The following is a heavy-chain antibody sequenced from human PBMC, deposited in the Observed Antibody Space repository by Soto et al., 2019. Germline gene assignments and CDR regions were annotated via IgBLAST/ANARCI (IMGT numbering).Heavy chain of an antibody. V-gene: IGHV3-7*04. CDR1: GFNFSSYW. J-gene: IGHJ6*02. Sequence: EVPLVEPGGGLVQPGGSLRLSCAASGFNFSSYWMSWVRQSPGKGLEWVANIKQDGSEKYYVDSVKGRFTISRDNAKNSLYLQMNSLRAVDTAVYYCAREVGLWFGERKYYCYGMDVWGQGTTVTVSS. CDR3: AREVGLWFGERKYYCYGMDV. CDR2: IKQDGSEK. D-gene: IGHD3-10*01.